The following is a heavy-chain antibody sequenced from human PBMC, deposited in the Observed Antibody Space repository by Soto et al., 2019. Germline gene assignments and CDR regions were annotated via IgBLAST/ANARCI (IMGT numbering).Heavy chain of an antibody. Sequence: QVQLVQFGAEVKKPGASVKVSCKASGYTFTSYDINWVRQASGQGLEWMGWMNPNSGNTGYAQKFQGRVTMTRNTSISTAYMELSSLRSEDTAVYYCAREYNWSQRFDPWGQGTLVTVSS. D-gene: IGHD1-20*01. CDR3: AREYNWSQRFDP. V-gene: IGHV1-8*01. CDR2: MNPNSGNT. CDR1: GYTFTSYD. J-gene: IGHJ5*02.